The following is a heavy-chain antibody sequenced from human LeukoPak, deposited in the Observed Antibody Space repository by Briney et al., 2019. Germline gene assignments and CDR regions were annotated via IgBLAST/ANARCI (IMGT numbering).Heavy chain of an antibody. V-gene: IGHV4-39*07. D-gene: IGHD6-25*01. CDR2: IYYSGTT. CDR3: ARLPRLPWGYYFDY. Sequence: SETLSLTCTVSGDSISSSDYYWGWIRQPPGKGLEWIASIYYSGTTHYNPSLKSRVTISVDKSKNQFSLKLSSVTAADTAVYYCARLPRLPWGYYFDYWGQGTLVTVSS. CDR1: GDSISSSDYY. J-gene: IGHJ4*02.